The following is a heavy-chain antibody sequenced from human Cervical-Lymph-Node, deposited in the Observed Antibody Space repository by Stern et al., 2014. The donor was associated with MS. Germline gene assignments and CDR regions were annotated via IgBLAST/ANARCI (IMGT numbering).Heavy chain of an antibody. J-gene: IGHJ1*01. V-gene: IGHV4-31*03. CDR2: IYYSGST. CDR3: ARGRASSYCGGDCYRDLQH. Sequence: QLQLQESGPGLVKPSQTLSLTCTVSGGSISSGGYYWSWIRQHPGKGLEWIGYIYYSGSTYYNPSLKSRVTISVDTSKNQFSLKLSSVTAADTAVYYCARGRASSYCGGDCYRDLQHWGQGTLVTVSS. CDR1: GGSISSGGYY. D-gene: IGHD2-21*02.